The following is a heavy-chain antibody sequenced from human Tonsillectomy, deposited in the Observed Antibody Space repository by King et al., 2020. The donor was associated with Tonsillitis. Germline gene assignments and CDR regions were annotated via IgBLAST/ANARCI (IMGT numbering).Heavy chain of an antibody. Sequence: VQLVESGGGVVQPGGSLRLSCAASGFTFSSYGIHWVRQAPGKGLECVTFIRDDGSNKYYADSVKGRFTISRDNSKNTLYLQMNSLRAEDTAVYYCSYYAYGRDVWGQGTTVTVSS. CDR3: SYYAYGRDV. J-gene: IGHJ6*02. CDR2: IRDDGSNK. V-gene: IGHV3-30*02. CDR1: GFTFSSYG.